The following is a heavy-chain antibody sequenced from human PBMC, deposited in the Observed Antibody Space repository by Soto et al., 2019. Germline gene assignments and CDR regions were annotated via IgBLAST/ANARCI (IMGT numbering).Heavy chain of an antibody. Sequence: SETLSLTCTVSGGSISSYYWSWIRQPPGKGLEWIGYIYYSGSTNYNPSLKSRVTISVDTSKNQFSLTLNSVTAADTAVYYCARGIAVVGTIPFDYWGQGTMFTVSS. CDR2: IYYSGST. D-gene: IGHD6-13*01. J-gene: IGHJ4*02. CDR1: GGSISSYY. V-gene: IGHV4-59*01. CDR3: ARGIAVVGTIPFDY.